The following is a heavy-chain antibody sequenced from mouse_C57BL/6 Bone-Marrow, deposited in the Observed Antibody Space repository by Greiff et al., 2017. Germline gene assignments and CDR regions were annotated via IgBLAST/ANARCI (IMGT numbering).Heavy chain of an antibody. J-gene: IGHJ2*01. CDR3: AISAYYCDSSYRY. D-gene: IGHD1-1*01. CDR2: IDPNSGGT. CDR1: GYTFTSYW. Sequence: QVQLQQPGAELVKPGASVTLSCKASGYTFTSYWMPWVQQRPGRGLEWIGRIDPNSGGTTYNAKFKSRATLTVDKTSNTPYMQLSSLTSENSAVYDFAISAYYCDSSYRYWGQGTTLTVSS. V-gene: IGHV1-62-3*01.